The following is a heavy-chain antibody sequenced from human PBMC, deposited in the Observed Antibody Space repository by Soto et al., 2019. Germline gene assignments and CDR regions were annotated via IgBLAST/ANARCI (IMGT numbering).Heavy chain of an antibody. J-gene: IGHJ4*02. D-gene: IGHD3-22*01. CDR2: TNSDESSI. V-gene: IGHV3-74*01. CDR1: GFTFISYW. CDR3: AREFYYYDRSGNLGY. Sequence: DVQLEESGGGLVQPGGSLRLSCAASGFTFISYWMHWVRQVPGKGLVWVARTNSDESSIAYADSVKGRFTISRDNAKNMVYLEMNSLRAEDTAVYYCAREFYYYDRSGNLGYWGQGALVTVSS.